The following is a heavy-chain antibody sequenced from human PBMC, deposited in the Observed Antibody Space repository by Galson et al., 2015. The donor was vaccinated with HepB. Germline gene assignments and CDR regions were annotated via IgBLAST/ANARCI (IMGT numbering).Heavy chain of an antibody. J-gene: IGHJ6*03. CDR2: IHSGGGT. Sequence: SLRLSCAASGFTVSDNYMSWVRQAPGKGLEWVSVIHSGGGTYYADSVKGRFSISRDSSQNTLYLQMNSLRGEDTAVYYCARDTRPYYFYYYMDVWGKGTTVTVSS. CDR3: ARDTRPYYFYYYMDV. CDR1: GFTVSDNY. V-gene: IGHV3-53*01.